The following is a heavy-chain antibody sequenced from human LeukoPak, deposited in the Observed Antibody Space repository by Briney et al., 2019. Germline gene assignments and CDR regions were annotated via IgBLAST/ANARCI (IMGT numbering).Heavy chain of an antibody. D-gene: IGHD1-26*01. CDR3: ARVGTWELQRVFDY. J-gene: IGHJ4*02. V-gene: IGHV3-7*01. Sequence: GGSLRLSCADSQFTFNGSWMNWVRQAPGKGLEWVANIQRGGSESYYVDSVKGRFTISRKNAKNSLYLQMDSLRVEDTAVYYCARVGTWELQRVFDYWGQGTPVTVSS. CDR2: IQRGGSES. CDR1: QFTFNGSW.